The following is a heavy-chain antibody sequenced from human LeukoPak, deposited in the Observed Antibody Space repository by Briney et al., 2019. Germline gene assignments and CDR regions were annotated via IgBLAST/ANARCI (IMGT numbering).Heavy chain of an antibody. D-gene: IGHD1-26*01. V-gene: IGHV3-30*02. CDR2: IRYDGSKS. CDR3: AKDGGSGSYFAFDI. Sequence: GGSLRLSCAASGFAFNSYGMHWVRQAPGKGLEWVAFIRYDGSKSYFADSVKGRFALSRDNSKNTLYLQMSSLRPEDTAVYFCAKDGGSGSYFAFDIRGQGTMVTVSS. CDR1: GFAFNSYG. J-gene: IGHJ3*02.